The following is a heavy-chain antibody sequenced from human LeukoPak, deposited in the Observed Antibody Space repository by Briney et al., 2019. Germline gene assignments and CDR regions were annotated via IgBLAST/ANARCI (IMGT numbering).Heavy chain of an antibody. CDR2: VYYTGKT. CDR3: ARWNAVITSLDH. J-gene: IGHJ4*02. V-gene: IGHV4-59*08. Sequence: SKTLSLTCSVSGGTLNSFYWSWIRQPPGKGLEYIGYVYYTGKTNYNPSFKSRVTLSADTSKNQFSLKLSSVTVADTAVYYCARWNAVITSLDHWGQGILVAVSS. D-gene: IGHD3-16*01. CDR1: GGTLNSFY.